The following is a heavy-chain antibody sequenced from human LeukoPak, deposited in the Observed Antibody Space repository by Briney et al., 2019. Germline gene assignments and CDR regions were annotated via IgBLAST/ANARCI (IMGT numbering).Heavy chain of an antibody. J-gene: IGHJ1*01. V-gene: IGHV3-48*03. D-gene: IGHD6-19*01. Sequence: GGSLRLSCAASGFTFSSYEMNWVRQAPGKGLEWVSYISSSGSTIYYADSVKGRFTISRDNAKNSLYLQMNSLRAEDTAVYYCARGPSYSSGWYFRVGYFQHWGRGTLVTVSS. CDR1: GFTFSSYE. CDR2: ISSSGSTI. CDR3: ARGPSYSSGWYFRVGYFQH.